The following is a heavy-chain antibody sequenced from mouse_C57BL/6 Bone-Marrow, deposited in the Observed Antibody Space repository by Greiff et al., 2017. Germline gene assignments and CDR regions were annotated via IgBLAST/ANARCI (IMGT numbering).Heavy chain of an antibody. CDR3: ARWIYYYGGGY. Sequence: QVQLQQSGAELARPGASVKLSCKASGYTFTSYGISWVKQRTGQGLEWIGEIYPRSGNTYYNEKFKGKATLTADKSSSTAYMELRSLTSEDSAVYFCARWIYYYGGGYWGQGTTLTVSS. CDR1: GYTFTSYG. V-gene: IGHV1-81*01. D-gene: IGHD1-1*01. CDR2: IYPRSGNT. J-gene: IGHJ2*01.